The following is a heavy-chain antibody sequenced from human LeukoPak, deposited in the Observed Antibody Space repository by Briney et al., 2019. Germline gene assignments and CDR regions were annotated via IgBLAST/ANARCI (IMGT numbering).Heavy chain of an antibody. V-gene: IGHV4-59*02. CDR2: VYDSGSI. CDR3: ARGWSASSYFGY. Sequence: SETLSLTCTVSGASVSRYYWNWIRQSPGKGLEWIGNVYDSGSISFNPSLKSRVTISIDTSKNQFSLKMTSVTAADTAVYYCARGWSASSYFGYWGQGTLVTVSS. D-gene: IGHD6-6*01. CDR1: GASVSRYY. J-gene: IGHJ4*02.